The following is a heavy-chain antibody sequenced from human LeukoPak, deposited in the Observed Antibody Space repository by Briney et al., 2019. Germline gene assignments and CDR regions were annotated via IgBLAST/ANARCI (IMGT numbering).Heavy chain of an antibody. J-gene: IGHJ3*02. CDR1: GFTFSSYA. CDR3: ARDWSVAGAFDI. Sequence: GGSLRLSCAASGFTFSSYAMSWVRQAPGKGLEWVSAISGSGGSTYYADSVKGRFTISRDNSKNTLYLQMNSLRAEDTAVYYCARDWSVAGAFDIWGQGTMVTVSS. V-gene: IGHV3-23*01. D-gene: IGHD6-19*01. CDR2: ISGSGGST.